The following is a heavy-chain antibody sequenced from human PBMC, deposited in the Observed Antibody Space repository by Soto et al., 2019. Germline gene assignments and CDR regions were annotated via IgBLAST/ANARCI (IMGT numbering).Heavy chain of an antibody. D-gene: IGHD3-3*01. CDR2: IYWDDDK. Sequence: QITLKESGPTVVKPTATLTLTCTFSGFSLTTSGVGVGWVRQSPGKAPEWLALIYWDDDKRYSTSLNSRLTITKDTSKNQVVLTMANVDPADTATYYCAHRVLRTVFGLVTTTAIYFDFWGQGTPVVVSS. CDR1: GFSLTTSGVG. J-gene: IGHJ4*02. CDR3: AHRVLRTVFGLVTTTAIYFDF. V-gene: IGHV2-5*02.